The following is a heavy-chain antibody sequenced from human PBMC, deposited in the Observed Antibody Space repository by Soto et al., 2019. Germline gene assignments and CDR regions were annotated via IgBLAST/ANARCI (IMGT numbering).Heavy chain of an antibody. V-gene: IGHV4-4*07. D-gene: IGHD1-26*01. Sequence: QVHLQESGPGLVKPSETLSLTCTVSGGSINSHYWTWIRQSAGKGLEWIGRIYSTGTTDYNPSLQSRTTMSTDTSKNQFSLKLSSVTAADSAVYFCAREKDFYFNALDVWGLGTTVAVSS. CDR2: IYSTGTT. CDR1: GGSINSHY. J-gene: IGHJ6*02. CDR3: AREKDFYFNALDV.